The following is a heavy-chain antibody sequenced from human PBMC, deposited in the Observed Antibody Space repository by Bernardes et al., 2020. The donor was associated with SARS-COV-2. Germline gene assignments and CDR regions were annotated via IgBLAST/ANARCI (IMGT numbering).Heavy chain of an antibody. J-gene: IGHJ4*02. V-gene: IGHV3-21*05. D-gene: IGHD2-15*01. CDR1: GFTFSSYS. CDR2: ISSRSSHT. Sequence: GGSLRLSCAASGFTFSSYSMNWVRQAPGKGLEWVSYISSRSSHTNYADSVKGRFTISRDNAKNSLYLQMNSLRAEDTAVYYCARDVALGYFDYWGQGTLVTVSS. CDR3: ARDVALGYFDY.